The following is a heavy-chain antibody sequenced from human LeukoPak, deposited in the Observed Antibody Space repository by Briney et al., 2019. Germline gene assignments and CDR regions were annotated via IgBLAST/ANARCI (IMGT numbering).Heavy chain of an antibody. CDR2: IYYSGST. CDR1: GGSISSGGYY. Sequence: SETLSLTCTVSGGSISSGGYYWSWIRQHPGKGLEWIGYIYYSGSTYYNPSLKSRVTISVDTSKNQFSLKLSSVTAADTAVYYCARGTLNYYGSGRALGYYYYYMDVWGKGTAVTVFS. V-gene: IGHV4-31*03. J-gene: IGHJ6*03. CDR3: ARGTLNYYGSGRALGYYYYYMDV. D-gene: IGHD3-10*01.